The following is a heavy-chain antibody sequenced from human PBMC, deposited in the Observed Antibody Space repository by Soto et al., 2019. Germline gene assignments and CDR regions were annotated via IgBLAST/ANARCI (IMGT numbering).Heavy chain of an antibody. V-gene: IGHV1-2*04. CDR3: ARENIHYDSSGRREYYFDY. J-gene: IGHJ4*02. D-gene: IGHD3-22*01. Sequence: ASVKVSCKASGYTFTGYYMHWVQQAPGQGLEWMGWINPNSGGTNYAQKFQGWVTMTRDTSISTAYMELSRLRSDDTAVYYCARENIHYDSSGRREYYFDYWGQGTLVTISS. CDR2: INPNSGGT. CDR1: GYTFTGYY.